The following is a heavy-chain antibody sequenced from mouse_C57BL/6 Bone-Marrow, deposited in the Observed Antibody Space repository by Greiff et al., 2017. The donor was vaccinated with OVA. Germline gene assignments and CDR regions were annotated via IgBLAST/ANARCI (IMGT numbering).Heavy chain of an antibody. CDR3: ARDHSYYFDY. D-gene: IGHD2-12*01. V-gene: IGHV5-4*01. J-gene: IGHJ2*01. Sequence: EVMLVESGGGLVKPGGSLKLSCAASGFTFSSYAMSWVRQTPEKRLGWVATISDGGSYTYYPDNVKGRFTISRDNAKNNLYLQMSHLKSEDTAMYYCARDHSYYFDYWGQGTTLTVSS. CDR2: ISDGGSYT. CDR1: GFTFSSYA.